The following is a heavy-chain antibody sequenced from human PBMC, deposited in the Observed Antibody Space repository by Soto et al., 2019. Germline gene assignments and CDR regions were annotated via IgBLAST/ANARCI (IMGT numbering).Heavy chain of an antibody. CDR1: GDSFSSNSAA. CDR2: TYYRSKWYN. CDR3: ARVGGAVATNNYFDY. V-gene: IGHV6-1*01. D-gene: IGHD6-19*01. J-gene: IGHJ4*02. Sequence: PSQTLSLTCAISGDSFSSNSAAWNWIRQSPSRGLEWLGRTYYRSKWYNDYALSVKSRITINPDTSKNQFSLQLNSVTPEDTAVYYCARVGGAVATNNYFDYWGQGTLVTVSS.